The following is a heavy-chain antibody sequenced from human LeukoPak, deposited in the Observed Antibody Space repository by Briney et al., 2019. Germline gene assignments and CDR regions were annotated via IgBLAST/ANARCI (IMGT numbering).Heavy chain of an antibody. CDR1: GFTFSSYA. D-gene: IGHD6-19*01. V-gene: IGHV3-23*01. J-gene: IGHJ4*02. CDR2: IFGSGGST. CDR3: AKTTTGYSSGRFPGWPVDY. Sequence: GGSLRLSCAASGFTFSSYAMYWVRQAPGKGLEWVSGIFGSGGSTHYADSVKGRFTISRDNSKNTVYLQMNSLRAEDTTVYYCAKTTTGYSSGRFPGWPVDYWGQGTLVTVSS.